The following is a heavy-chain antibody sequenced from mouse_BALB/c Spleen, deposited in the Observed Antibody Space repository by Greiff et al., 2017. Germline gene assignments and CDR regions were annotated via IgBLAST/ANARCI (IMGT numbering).Heavy chain of an antibody. Sequence: VQLQQSGPELVKPGASVKMSCKASGYTFTSYVMHWVKQKPGQGLEWIGYINPYNDGTKYNEKFKGKATLTSDKSSSTAYMELSSLTSEDSVVYYCARGDGYFLYYAMDYWGQGTSVTVSS. D-gene: IGHD2-3*01. CDR3: ARGDGYFLYYAMDY. CDR2: INPYNDGT. J-gene: IGHJ4*01. CDR1: GYTFTSYV. V-gene: IGHV1-14*01.